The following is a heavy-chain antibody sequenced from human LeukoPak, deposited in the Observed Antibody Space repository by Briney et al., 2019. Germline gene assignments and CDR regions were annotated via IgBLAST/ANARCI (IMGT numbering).Heavy chain of an antibody. CDR1: GFTFSGYW. J-gene: IGHJ4*02. CDR2: INSDGSER. V-gene: IGHV3-7*01. D-gene: IGHD6-19*01. CDR3: ARGTQWLGSFRVEAPIDS. Sequence: PGGSLRLSCAVSGFTFSGYWMSWSRQAPGKGLEWVASINSDGSERYYAEVVKGRFTISRDNAKNSLYLQMNSLRADDTAVYYCARGTQWLGSFRVEAPIDSWGQGTLVTVSS.